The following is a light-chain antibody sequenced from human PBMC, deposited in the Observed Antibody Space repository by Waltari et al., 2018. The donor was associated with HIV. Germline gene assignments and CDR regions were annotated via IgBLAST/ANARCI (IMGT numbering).Light chain of an antibody. CDR2: EVS. V-gene: IGLV2-14*01. CDR1: SSDVGVYNY. Sequence: QSALTQPASVSGSPGQSITISCTGTSSDVGVYNYLSWYQQYPGKGPKLMISEVSNRPSGVSNRCSASKSGNTASLTISGLQAEDEAEYYCSSYTSRNTLVFGGGTKLTVL. J-gene: IGLJ3*02. CDR3: SSYTSRNTLV.